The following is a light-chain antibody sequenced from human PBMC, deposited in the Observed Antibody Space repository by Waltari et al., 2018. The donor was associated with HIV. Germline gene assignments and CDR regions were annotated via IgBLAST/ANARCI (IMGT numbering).Light chain of an antibody. Sequence: QVVLTQSPSASASLGASVKLTCTLRSGHSTYAVAWHQQQPEKGPRYLIKLNSDGNHYKGDGVPDRFSASSSGAERYLTISSIQSEDEAYYYCQTWGTGFVVFGGGTKLTVL. CDR3: QTWGTGFVV. CDR2: LNSDGNH. CDR1: SGHSTYA. V-gene: IGLV4-69*01. J-gene: IGLJ2*01.